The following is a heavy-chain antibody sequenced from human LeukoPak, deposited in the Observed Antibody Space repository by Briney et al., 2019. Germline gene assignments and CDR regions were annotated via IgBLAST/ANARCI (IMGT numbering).Heavy chain of an antibody. Sequence: PGGSLRLSCAASGFAFRDHYMNWIRQAPGKGLEWVGRAKDKGNSYTTEYAASVKGRFIISRDASGNSLHLQMNSLKTEDTAIYYCTRESVYYGSYTPWGQGTLVTVSS. CDR3: TRESVYYGSYTP. D-gene: IGHD3-10*01. V-gene: IGHV3-72*01. J-gene: IGHJ5*02. CDR2: AKDKGNSYTT. CDR1: GFAFRDHY.